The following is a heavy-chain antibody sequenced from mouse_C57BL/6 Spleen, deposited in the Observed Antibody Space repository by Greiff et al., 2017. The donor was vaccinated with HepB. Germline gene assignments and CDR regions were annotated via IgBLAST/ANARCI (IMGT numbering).Heavy chain of an antibody. CDR2: IYPGSGNT. V-gene: IGHV1-66*01. Sequence: VQLQESGPELVKPGASVKISCKASGYSFTSYYIHWVKQRPGQGLEWIGWIYPGSGNTKYNEKFKGKATLTADTSSSTAYMQLSSLTSEDSAVYYCASSPYDYDSAWFAYWGQGTLVTVSA. D-gene: IGHD2-4*01. CDR3: ASSPYDYDSAWFAY. J-gene: IGHJ3*01. CDR1: GYSFTSYY.